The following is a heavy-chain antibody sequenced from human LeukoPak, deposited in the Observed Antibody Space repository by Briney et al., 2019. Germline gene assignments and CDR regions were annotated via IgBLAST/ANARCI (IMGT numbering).Heavy chain of an antibody. CDR1: GGSIGSSSYY. Sequence: SETLSLTCTVSGGSIGSSSYYWGWIRQPPGKGLEWIGSVYYSGITYSNPSLRSRVTISVDTSKNQFSLNLSSVTAADTAVYYCARVAAGTSLWGQGTLVTVSS. CDR3: ARVAAGTSL. D-gene: IGHD6-13*01. CDR2: VYYSGIT. J-gene: IGHJ4*02. V-gene: IGHV4-39*01.